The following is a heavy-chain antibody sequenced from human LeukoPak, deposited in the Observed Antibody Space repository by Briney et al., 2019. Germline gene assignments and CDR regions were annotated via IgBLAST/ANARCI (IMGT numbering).Heavy chain of an antibody. CDR2: ISPNSGGT. CDR1: GYTFTGSY. Sequence: ASVKVSCKASGYTFTGSYIHWVRQAPGQGLEWMGWISPNSGGTNYAQKFQGRVTMSRDTSINTAYMELSRLRSDDTAVYYCARVGATDYWGQGTLVTVSS. V-gene: IGHV1-2*02. D-gene: IGHD1-26*01. J-gene: IGHJ4*02. CDR3: ARVGATDY.